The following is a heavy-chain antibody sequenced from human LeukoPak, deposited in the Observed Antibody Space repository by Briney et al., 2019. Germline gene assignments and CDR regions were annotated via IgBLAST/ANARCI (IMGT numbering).Heavy chain of an antibody. D-gene: IGHD3-9*01. CDR3: AKDLRLRYFTY. CDR1: GFTFSTYT. CDR2: ISNGTSIT. J-gene: IGHJ4*02. Sequence: GGSLRLSCAASGFTFSTYTMNWVRQAPGKGLEWVSYISNGTSITYYADSVKGRFTISRDNSKNTLYLQMNSLRAEDTAVYHCAKDLRLRYFTYWGQGTLVTVSS. V-gene: IGHV3-48*01.